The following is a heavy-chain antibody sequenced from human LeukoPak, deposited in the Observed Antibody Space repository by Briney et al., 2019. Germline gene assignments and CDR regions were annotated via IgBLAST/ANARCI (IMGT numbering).Heavy chain of an antibody. J-gene: IGHJ6*02. D-gene: IGHD2-2*01. CDR3: ARGEYCSSASCYVDLDHYYYYSGMDV. CDR2: INPNSGGT. Sequence: GASVKVSCKASGYAFTGYYMHWVRQAPGQGLEWMGWINPNSGGTNYAQKLQGRVTMTTDTSTSTAYMELRSLRSDDSAVYYCARGEYCSSASCYVDLDHYYYYSGMDVWGQGTTVTVSS. CDR1: GYAFTGYY. V-gene: IGHV1-2*02.